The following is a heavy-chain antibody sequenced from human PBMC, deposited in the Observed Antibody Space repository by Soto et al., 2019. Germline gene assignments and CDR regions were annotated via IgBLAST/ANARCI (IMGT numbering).Heavy chain of an antibody. D-gene: IGHD4-17*01. CDR2: ISYDGNNK. Sequence: QLVESGGGVVPPGASLRLSCAASGFTFSTFGMHWVRQTPGKGLEWVAVISYDGNNKVYADSVKGRFTISRDNFKNTVDLVMNNLKVDDMAVYYCAKDLQAYGDYDYYCYGLDVWGQGATVSVSS. CDR3: AKDLQAYGDYDYYCYGLDV. J-gene: IGHJ6*02. V-gene: IGHV3-30*18. CDR1: GFTFSTFG.